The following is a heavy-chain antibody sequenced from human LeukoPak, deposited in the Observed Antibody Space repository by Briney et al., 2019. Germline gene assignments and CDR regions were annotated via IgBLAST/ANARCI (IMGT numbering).Heavy chain of an antibody. CDR3: AKRDRTVTHAFDI. Sequence: GGSLRLSCAASGFTVNSYYMSWVRQAPGKGLEWVSAISGSGGTTYYADSVKGRSTISRDNSENTLYLQMNSLRAEDTAVYYCAKRDRTVTHAFDIWGQGTMVTVSS. V-gene: IGHV3-23*01. CDR1: GFTVNSYY. J-gene: IGHJ3*02. D-gene: IGHD4-17*01. CDR2: ISGSGGTT.